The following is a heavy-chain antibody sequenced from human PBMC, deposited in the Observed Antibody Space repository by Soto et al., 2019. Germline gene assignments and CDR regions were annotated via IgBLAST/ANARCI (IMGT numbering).Heavy chain of an antibody. CDR3: ARDPVYGDYDNWFDP. V-gene: IGHV1-69*06. J-gene: IGHJ5*02. CDR2: IIPIFGTA. CDR1: GGTFSSYA. Sequence: QVQLVQSGAEVKKPGSSVKVSCKASGGTFSSYAISWVRQAPGQGLEWMGGIIPIFGTANYAQKFQGRVTITADKSTSTDYMELSSLRSEDTAVYYCARDPVYGDYDNWFDPWGQGTLVTVSS. D-gene: IGHD4-17*01.